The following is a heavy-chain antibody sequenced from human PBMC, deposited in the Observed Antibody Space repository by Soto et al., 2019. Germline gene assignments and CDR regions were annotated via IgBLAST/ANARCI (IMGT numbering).Heavy chain of an antibody. CDR2: IYRDGRT. V-gene: IGHV3-66*01. CDR3: TRDPVDSPVFDY. J-gene: IGHJ4*02. Sequence: EMPLVESGGGLVQPGGSLRLSCAASGFTVINTYLSWVRQAPGKGLEWVSVIYRDGRTYYADSVKGRFTISRDHSKNTLHLQMNSLRAEETAVYYCTRDPVDSPVFDYWGQGTLVTVSS. D-gene: IGHD2-15*01. CDR1: GFTVINTY.